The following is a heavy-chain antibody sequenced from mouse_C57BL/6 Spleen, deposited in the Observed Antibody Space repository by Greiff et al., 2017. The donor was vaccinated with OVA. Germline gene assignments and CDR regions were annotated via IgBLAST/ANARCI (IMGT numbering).Heavy chain of an antibody. CDR2: INPGSGGT. D-gene: IGHD4-1*01. CDR1: GYAFTNYL. J-gene: IGHJ2*01. CDR3: ARGILGPLYYFDY. Sequence: QVQLQQSGAELVRPGTSVKVSCKASGYAFTNYLIEWVKQRPGQGLEWIGVINPGSGGTNYNEKFKGKATLTADKSSSTSYMQLSSLTSEDSAVYFGARGILGPLYYFDYWGQGTTLTVSS. V-gene: IGHV1-54*01.